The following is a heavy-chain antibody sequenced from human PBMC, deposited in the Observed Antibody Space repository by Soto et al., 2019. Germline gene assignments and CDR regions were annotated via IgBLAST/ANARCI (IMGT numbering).Heavy chain of an antibody. CDR3: ARDGSYGDFSPVDN. CDR2: INSDGSST. CDR1: GLTFSTYW. D-gene: IGHD4-17*01. J-gene: IGHJ4*02. Sequence: GGSLRLSCAASGLTFSTYWMHWVRQAPGKGLVWVSRINSDGSSTNYADSVKGRFTISRDNAKNTLYLQMNSLRAEDTAVYYCARDGSYGDFSPVDNWGQGTLVTLSS. V-gene: IGHV3-74*01.